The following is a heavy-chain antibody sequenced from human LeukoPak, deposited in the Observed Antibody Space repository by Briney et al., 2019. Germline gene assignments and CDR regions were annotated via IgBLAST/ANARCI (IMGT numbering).Heavy chain of an antibody. J-gene: IGHJ1*01. CDR3: ARAPGGNAGNFQH. Sequence: PSETLSLTCTVSGDSISSYYWSWIRQPPGKGLEWIGYIFYSGSTNYNPSLKSRVTISIDTSKNQFSLKLSSVTAADTAVYYCARAPGGNAGNFQHWGQGTLVTVSS. D-gene: IGHD4-23*01. V-gene: IGHV4-59*01. CDR2: IFYSGST. CDR1: GDSISSYY.